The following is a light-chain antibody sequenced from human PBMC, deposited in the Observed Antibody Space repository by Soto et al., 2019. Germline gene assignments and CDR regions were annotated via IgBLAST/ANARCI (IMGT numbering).Light chain of an antibody. J-gene: IGKJ5*01. CDR1: QSISSN. V-gene: IGKV3-15*01. CDR2: RTS. Sequence: EIVMTQSPATLSVSPGERATLSCRASQSISSNLAWYQQKPGQAPRLLMFRTSSRATGFPARFSGSGSGTEFNLTISSLQSEDFAVYYCQQRNNWPITFGQGTRLEIK. CDR3: QQRNNWPIT.